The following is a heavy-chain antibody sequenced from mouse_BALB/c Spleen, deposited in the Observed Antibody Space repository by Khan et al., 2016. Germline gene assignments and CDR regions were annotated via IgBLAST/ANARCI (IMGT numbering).Heavy chain of an antibody. CDR1: GYSITSDYA. D-gene: IGHD1-1*01. Sequence: EVQLQESGPGLVKPSQSLSLTCTVTGYSITSDYAWNWIRQFPGNKLEWMGFISSSGSTNYNPSLKSRISITRDTSKNQFFLQLNSVTTEDTATYYCARRNYYFGPLFDYWGPGTTLTVSS. CDR3: ARRNYYFGPLFDY. J-gene: IGHJ2*01. V-gene: IGHV3-2*02. CDR2: ISSSGST.